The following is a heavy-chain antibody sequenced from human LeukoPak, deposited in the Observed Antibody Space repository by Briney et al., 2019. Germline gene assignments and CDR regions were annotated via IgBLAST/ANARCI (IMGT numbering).Heavy chain of an antibody. Sequence: PGGSLRLSCAASGFTFSPFGMHWVRQAPGRGLEWVALILYDDKYYADSVKGRFTISRDNSKSTLYLQMDSLRAEDTAVYYCARYCSGGCYSGLDYWGQGTLVTVPS. D-gene: IGHD2-15*01. CDR3: ARYCSGGCYSGLDY. J-gene: IGHJ4*02. V-gene: IGHV3-33*01. CDR1: GFTFSPFG. CDR2: ILYDDK.